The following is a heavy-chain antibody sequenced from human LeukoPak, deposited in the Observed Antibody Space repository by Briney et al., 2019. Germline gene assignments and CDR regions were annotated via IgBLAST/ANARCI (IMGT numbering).Heavy chain of an antibody. Sequence: PSETLSLTCTVSGGSISSYYWSWIRQPPGKGREWIGYIYYSGSTNYSPSLKSRVTISVDTSKNQFSLKLSSVTAADTAVYYCARGPYGAVAYNWFDPWGQGTLVTVSS. J-gene: IGHJ5*02. CDR2: IYYSGST. D-gene: IGHD6-19*01. CDR3: ARGPYGAVAYNWFDP. CDR1: GGSISSYY. V-gene: IGHV4-59*01.